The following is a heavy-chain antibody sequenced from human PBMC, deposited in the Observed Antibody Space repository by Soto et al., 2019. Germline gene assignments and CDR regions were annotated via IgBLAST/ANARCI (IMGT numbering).Heavy chain of an antibody. V-gene: IGHV4-59*01. J-gene: IGHJ5*02. CDR3: ARTYYYDSSGYYNWFDP. CDR1: GGSISSYY. CDR2: IYYSGST. Sequence: PSETLSLTCTVSGGSISSYYWSWIRQPPGKGLEWIGYIYYSGSTNYNPSLKCRVTISVDTSKNQFSLKLSSVTAADTAVYYCARTYYYDSSGYYNWFDPWGQGTLVTVSS. D-gene: IGHD3-22*01.